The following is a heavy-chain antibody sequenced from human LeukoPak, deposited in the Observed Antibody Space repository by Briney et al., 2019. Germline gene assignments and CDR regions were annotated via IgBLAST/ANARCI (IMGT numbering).Heavy chain of an antibody. CDR2: INPSGGST. J-gene: IGHJ5*02. Sequence: ASVKVSCKASGYTFTSYYMHWVRQAPGQGLEWMGIINPSGGSTSYAQKFQGRVTMTRGTSTSTVYMELSSLRSEDTAVYYCARGYCSSTSCYGRRWFDPWGQGTLVTVSS. D-gene: IGHD2-2*01. CDR1: GYTFTSYY. CDR3: ARGYCSSTSCYGRRWFDP. V-gene: IGHV1-46*03.